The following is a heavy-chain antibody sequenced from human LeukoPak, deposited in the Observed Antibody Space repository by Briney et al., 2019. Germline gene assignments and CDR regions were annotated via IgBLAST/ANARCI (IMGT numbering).Heavy chain of an antibody. J-gene: IGHJ4*02. Sequence: GGSLRLSCVASGFTFNTYWMTWVRQAPGKGLEWVSVIHTGGTTHYTDSVKGRFTISKDNSNNTVFLQMNSVRVEDTAVYYCARVWFGYFFQWGQGVLVTVSS. V-gene: IGHV3-53*01. CDR2: IHTGGTT. CDR3: ARVWFGYFFQ. D-gene: IGHD3-10*01. CDR1: GFTFNTYW.